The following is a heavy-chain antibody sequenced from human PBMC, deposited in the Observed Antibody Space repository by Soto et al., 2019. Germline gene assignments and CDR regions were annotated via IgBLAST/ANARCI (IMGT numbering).Heavy chain of an antibody. CDR3: ARLLHPYGSASPLQSAYYGMDI. CDR2: IGSTSSDI. J-gene: IGHJ6*02. CDR1: GFTFSFYT. V-gene: IGHV3-21*01. D-gene: IGHD3-10*01. Sequence: EVQLVESGGGLVKPGGSLRLSCTDSGFTFSFYTMNWVRQAPGKGLEWVSSIGSTSSDIYDADSVKGRFTVSRDNAKNSLYLQMSSLRAEDTAVYYCARLLHPYGSASPLQSAYYGMDIWGQGTTVTVTS.